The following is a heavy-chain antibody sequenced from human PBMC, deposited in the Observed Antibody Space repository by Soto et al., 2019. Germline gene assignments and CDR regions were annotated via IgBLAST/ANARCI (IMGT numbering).Heavy chain of an antibody. J-gene: IGHJ4*02. CDR1: GGSFSGYY. Sequence: SETLSLTCAVYGGSFSGYYWSWIRQPPGKGLEWIGEINHSDSYTNYSPSFQGHVTISADKSISTAYLQWSSLKASDTAMYYCASHRYYYDSSGLPIYWGQGTLVTVSS. CDR2: INHSDSYT. D-gene: IGHD3-22*01. CDR3: ASHRYYYDSSGLPIY. V-gene: IGHV4-34*01.